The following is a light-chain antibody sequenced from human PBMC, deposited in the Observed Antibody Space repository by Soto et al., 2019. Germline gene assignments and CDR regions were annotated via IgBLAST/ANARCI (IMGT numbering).Light chain of an antibody. CDR3: QQYNNWPPVC. J-gene: IGKJ2*03. Sequence: EIVMTQSPATLSVSPGERATLSCRASQSVSSNLAWYQQKPGQAPRLLIYGASTRGTGIPATFSGSGSGTEFTLTISSLQSEDFAVYYCQQYNNWPPVCFGHGTKLEIK. CDR1: QSVSSN. V-gene: IGKV3-15*01. CDR2: GAS.